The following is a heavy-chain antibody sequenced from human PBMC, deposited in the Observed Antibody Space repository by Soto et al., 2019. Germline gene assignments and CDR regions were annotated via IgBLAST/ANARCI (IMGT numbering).Heavy chain of an antibody. D-gene: IGHD6-19*01. CDR1: GGTFSSDA. Sequence: QVQLVQSGAEVRKPGSSVKVSCKASGGTFSSDAVSWVRQAPGQGLEWMGGLIPILGTTHYAQKVQGRVTITADESTNTAYMELSSLRSDDTAVYYCARASGYVSGWYHDYWGQGTRVTVSS. CDR3: ARASGYVSGWYHDY. J-gene: IGHJ4*02. V-gene: IGHV1-69*01. CDR2: LIPILGTT.